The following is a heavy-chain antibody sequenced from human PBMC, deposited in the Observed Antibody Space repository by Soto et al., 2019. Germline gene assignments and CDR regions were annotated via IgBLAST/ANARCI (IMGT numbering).Heavy chain of an antibody. CDR1: GFTFSSYA. D-gene: IGHD3-10*01. CDR2: ISYDGSNK. J-gene: IGHJ6*02. Sequence: GGSLRLSCAASGFTFSSYAMHWVRQAPGKGLEWVAVISYDGSNKYYADSVKGRFTISRDNSKNTLYLQMNSLRAEDTAVYYCARDSRDGYYGMDVWGQGTTVTVSS. CDR3: ARDSRDGYYGMDV. V-gene: IGHV3-30-3*01.